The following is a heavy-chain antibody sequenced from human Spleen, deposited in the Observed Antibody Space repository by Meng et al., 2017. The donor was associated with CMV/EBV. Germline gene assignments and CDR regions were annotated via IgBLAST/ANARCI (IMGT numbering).Heavy chain of an antibody. D-gene: IGHD5-12*01. J-gene: IGHJ4*02. Sequence: GESLKISCAASGFTVSSNDMTWVRQAPGKGLEWVSVIYSGGSTYYADSVKGRFTISRDNSKNTVYLQMNSLRPDDTAVYYCARDGAAYTAYRYYFDYWGQGTLVTVSS. CDR2: IYSGGST. V-gene: IGHV3-53*05. CDR1: GFTVSSND. CDR3: ARDGAAYTAYRYYFDY.